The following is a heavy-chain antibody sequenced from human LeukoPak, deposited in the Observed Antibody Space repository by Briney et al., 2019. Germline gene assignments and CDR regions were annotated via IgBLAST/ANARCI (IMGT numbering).Heavy chain of an antibody. CDR2: ISYDGSNK. D-gene: IGHD3-10*01. CDR1: KFTFSDYG. V-gene: IGHV3-30*18. CDR3: AKDRMVRRQYCFYYLDV. J-gene: IGHJ6*03. Sequence: GGSLRLSCAASKFTFSDYGMHWVRQAPGKGLEWLAVISYDGSNKYYADSVKGRFTISRDNSKNTLYLQMNSLRAEDTAVYYCAKDRMVRRQYCFYYLDVWGKGTTVTVSS.